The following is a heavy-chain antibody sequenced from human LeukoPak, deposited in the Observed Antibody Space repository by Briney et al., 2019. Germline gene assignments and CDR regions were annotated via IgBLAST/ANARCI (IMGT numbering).Heavy chain of an antibody. V-gene: IGHV4-61*02. CDR3: VREPDSSGYPGDAFDI. CDR2: MYTSGST. J-gene: IGHJ3*02. D-gene: IGHD3-22*01. Sequence: SETLSLTCTVSGGSISSGGYYWSWIRQPAGKGLEWIGRMYTSGSTNYNPSLKSRVTISVDTSKNQFSLKLISVTAAETAVFYCVREPDSSGYPGDAFDIWGQGTMVTVSS. CDR1: GGSISSGGYY.